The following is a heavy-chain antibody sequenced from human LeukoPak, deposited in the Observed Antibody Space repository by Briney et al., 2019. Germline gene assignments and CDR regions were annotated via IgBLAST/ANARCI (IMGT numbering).Heavy chain of an antibody. J-gene: IGHJ4*02. CDR3: ARHLSGVTGYTYGRGIDY. CDR2: IISSSSYI. V-gene: IGHV3-21*01. Sequence: GGSLRLSCAASGFTFSSYSMNWVRQAPGKGLEWVSSIISSSSYIYYADSVKGRFTISRDNAKNSLYLQMNSLRVEDTAVYYCARHLSGVTGYTYGRGIDYWGQGTLVTVSS. CDR1: GFTFSSYS. D-gene: IGHD5-18*01.